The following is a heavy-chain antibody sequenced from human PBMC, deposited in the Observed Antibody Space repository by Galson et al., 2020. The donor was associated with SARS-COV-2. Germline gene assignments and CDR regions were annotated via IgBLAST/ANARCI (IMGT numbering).Heavy chain of an antibody. CDR2: ISSITSDM. CDR3: AKYYYDSSGHYYGLRY. CDR1: GFIFSSYT. V-gene: IGHV3-21*01. J-gene: IGHJ4*02. D-gene: IGHD3-22*01. Sequence: GGSLRLSCAASGFIFSSYTMNWVRQAPGKGLEWVSCISSITSDMYYADSVKGRFTISRDNAKNSLYLQMNSLRAEDTAVYYCAKYYYDSSGHYYGLRYWGQGTLVTVSS.